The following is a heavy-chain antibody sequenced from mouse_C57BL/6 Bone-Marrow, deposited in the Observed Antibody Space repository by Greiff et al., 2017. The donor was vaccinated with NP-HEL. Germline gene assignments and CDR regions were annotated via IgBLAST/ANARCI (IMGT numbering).Heavy chain of an antibody. Sequence: EVQRVESGGDLVKPGGSLKLSCAASGFTFSSYGMSWVRQTPDKRLEWVATISSGGSYTYYPDSVTGRFTISRDNAKNTLYLQMSSLKSEDTAMYYCARQEAYWGQGTLVTVSA. J-gene: IGHJ3*01. CDR2: ISSGGSYT. CDR3: ARQEAY. CDR1: GFTFSSYG. V-gene: IGHV5-6*01.